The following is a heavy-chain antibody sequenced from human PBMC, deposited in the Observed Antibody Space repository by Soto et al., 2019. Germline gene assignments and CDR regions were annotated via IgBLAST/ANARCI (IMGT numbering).Heavy chain of an antibody. J-gene: IGHJ4*02. D-gene: IGHD6-13*01. CDR3: ERPEGNIAAAGLNY. Sequence: PGESLKISCKGSGYSFTSYWISWVRQMPGKGLEWMGRIDPSDSYTNYSPSFQGHVTISADKSISTAYLQWSSLKASDTAMYYCERPEGNIAAAGLNYWGQGTLVTVSS. V-gene: IGHV5-10-1*01. CDR2: IDPSDSYT. CDR1: GYSFTSYW.